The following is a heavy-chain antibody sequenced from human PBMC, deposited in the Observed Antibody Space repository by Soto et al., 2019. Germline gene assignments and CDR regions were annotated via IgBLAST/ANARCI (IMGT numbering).Heavy chain of an antibody. CDR2: IYYSGST. CDR1: GGSISSGDYY. CDR3: ARYSGYEGLRFDP. D-gene: IGHD5-12*01. Sequence: QVQLQESGPGLVKPSQTLSLTCTVSGGSISSGDYYWSWIRQPPGKGLEWIGYIYYSGSTYYNPSLKSRVTISVDTSKNQFALKLSSVTAADAAVYYWARYSGYEGLRFDPWGQGTLVTVSS. J-gene: IGHJ5*02. V-gene: IGHV4-30-4*01.